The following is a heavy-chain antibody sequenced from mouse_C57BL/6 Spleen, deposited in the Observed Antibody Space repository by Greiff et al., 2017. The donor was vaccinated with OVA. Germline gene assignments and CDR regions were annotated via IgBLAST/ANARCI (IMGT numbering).Heavy chain of an antibody. CDR1: GYTFTSYW. CDR3: ALRKLRPYFDY. V-gene: IGHV1-69*01. Sequence: QVQLQQPGAELVMPGASVKLSCKASGYTFTSYWMHWVKQRPGQGLEWIGEIDPSDSYTNYNQKFKGKSTLTVDKSSSTAYMQLSSLTSEDSAVYYFALRKLRPYFDYWGQGTTLTVSS. CDR2: IDPSDSYT. D-gene: IGHD3-2*02. J-gene: IGHJ2*01.